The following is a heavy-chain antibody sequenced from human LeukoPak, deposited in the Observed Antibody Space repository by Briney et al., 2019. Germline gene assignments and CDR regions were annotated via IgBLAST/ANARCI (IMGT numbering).Heavy chain of an antibody. CDR3: ASLWFGESPDAFDI. CDR2: ISSSSSYI. CDR1: GFTFSSYS. J-gene: IGHJ3*02. D-gene: IGHD3-10*01. V-gene: IGHV3-21*01. Sequence: GSLRLSCAASGFTFSSYSMNWVRQAPGKGLEWVSSISSSSSYIYYADSVKGRFTISRDNAKNSLYLQMNSLRAEDTAVYYCASLWFGESPDAFDIWGQGTMVTVSS.